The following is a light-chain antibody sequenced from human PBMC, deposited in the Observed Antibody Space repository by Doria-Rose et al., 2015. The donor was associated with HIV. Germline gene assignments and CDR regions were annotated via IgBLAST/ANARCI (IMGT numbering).Light chain of an antibody. CDR2: VNN. CDR1: SSNIGAGYD. CDR3: QSYDSSLSAVV. Sequence: PPSVSGAPGQRVSISCTGSSSNIGAGYDVHWYQQLPGTAPKLLIYVNNNRPSGVPDRFSGSKSGTSASLAITGLQAEDEADYYCQSYDSSLSAVVFGGGTKLTVL. J-gene: IGLJ2*01. V-gene: IGLV1-40*01.